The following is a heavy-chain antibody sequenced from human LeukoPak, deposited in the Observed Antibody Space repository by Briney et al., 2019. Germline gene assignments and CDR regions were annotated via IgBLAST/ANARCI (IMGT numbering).Heavy chain of an antibody. Sequence: ASVKVSCKASGYTFTSYAMNWVRQAPGQGLEWIGWINTNTGNPTYAQGFTGRFVFSLDTSVGTAYLQISSLKAEDTAVYYCARKDSSGYSPTIDYWGQGTLVTVSS. D-gene: IGHD3-22*01. CDR1: GYTFTSYA. J-gene: IGHJ4*02. CDR2: INTNTGNP. V-gene: IGHV7-4-1*02. CDR3: ARKDSSGYSPTIDY.